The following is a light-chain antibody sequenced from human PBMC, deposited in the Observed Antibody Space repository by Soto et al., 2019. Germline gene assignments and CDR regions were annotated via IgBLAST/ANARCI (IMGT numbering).Light chain of an antibody. Sequence: EIVLTQSPAPLPLSPGERATLSCRTSQSVSSYFAWYQQKPGRDPRLLIYDASNRATGIPARFMGSGSGTDFTLTISGLEPEAFAVYYCQPHSYWPFTSGQGTLLEIK. J-gene: IGKJ5*01. CDR2: DAS. V-gene: IGKV3-11*01. CDR1: QSVSSY. CDR3: QPHSYWPFT.